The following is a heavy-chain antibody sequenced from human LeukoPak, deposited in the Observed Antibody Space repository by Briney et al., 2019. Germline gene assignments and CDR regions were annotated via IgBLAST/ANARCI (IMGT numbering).Heavy chain of an antibody. D-gene: IGHD5-24*01. Sequence: PGGSLRLSCAASGFTFSDSPMHWVRQASGKGLEWLGRIRSKANTYATAYTASVTGRFTISRDDSKNTAYLQMNSLKTEDTAVYYCTRLRSDDYNSYYGLDVWGQGTTVTVSS. CDR2: IRSKANTYAT. J-gene: IGHJ6*02. CDR1: GFTFSDSP. V-gene: IGHV3-73*01. CDR3: TRLRSDDYNSYYGLDV.